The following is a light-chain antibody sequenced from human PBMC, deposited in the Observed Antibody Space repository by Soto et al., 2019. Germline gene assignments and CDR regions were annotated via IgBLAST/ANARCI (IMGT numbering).Light chain of an antibody. CDR2: GAS. CDR3: QQYGSLPYT. CDR1: QSVSSSY. J-gene: IGKJ2*01. V-gene: IGKV3-20*01. Sequence: EIVLTQSPGTLSLSPGERATLSCRASQSVSSSYIAWFQQKPGQAPRLLIYGASSRATGIPDRFSGSGSGTEFTLTISRLEPEDFAVYYCQQYGSLPYTFGQGTKLEIK.